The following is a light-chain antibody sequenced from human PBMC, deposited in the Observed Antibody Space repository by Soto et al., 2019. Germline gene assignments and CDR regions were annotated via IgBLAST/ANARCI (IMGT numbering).Light chain of an antibody. V-gene: IGKV1-5*03. J-gene: IGKJ2*01. CDR3: QQYNFYPYT. Sequence: DIQMTQSPSTLSASVGDSVTITCRASQSISSWLAWYQQKPGKAPKLLIYKASSLESGVPSRFSGSESGTEFTLTISSLQPDDFATYYCQQYNFYPYTFGQGTKLEIK. CDR2: KAS. CDR1: QSISSW.